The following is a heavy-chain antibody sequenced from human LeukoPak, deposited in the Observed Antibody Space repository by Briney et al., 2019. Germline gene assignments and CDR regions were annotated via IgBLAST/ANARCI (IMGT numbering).Heavy chain of an antibody. CDR3: ARQRAAAGKNWFDP. CDR2: IYYSGST. J-gene: IGHJ5*02. D-gene: IGHD6-13*01. CDR1: GGSISSSSYY. Sequence: SETLSLTCTVSGGSISSSSYYWGWIRQPPGKGLEWIGSIYYSGSTYYNPSLKSRVTISVDTSENQFSLKLSSVTAADTAVYYCARQRAAAGKNWFDPWGQGTLVTVSS. V-gene: IGHV4-39*01.